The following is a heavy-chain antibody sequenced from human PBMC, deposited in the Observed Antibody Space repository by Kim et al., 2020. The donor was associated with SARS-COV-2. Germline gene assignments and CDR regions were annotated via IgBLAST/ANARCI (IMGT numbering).Heavy chain of an antibody. D-gene: IGHD6-13*01. CDR3: AKDNYTSSWYGFRFDF. J-gene: IGHJ5*01. Sequence: GGSLRLSCTTSGFTFDDSAMHWVRQVPGKGLEWVSSISWNSANIVYADSVRGRFTISRDNGKNSLYLQMSSLRVEDTALYYCAKDNYTSSWYGFRFDFWGQGALVTLSS. V-gene: IGHV3-9*01. CDR2: ISWNSANI. CDR1: GFTFDDSA.